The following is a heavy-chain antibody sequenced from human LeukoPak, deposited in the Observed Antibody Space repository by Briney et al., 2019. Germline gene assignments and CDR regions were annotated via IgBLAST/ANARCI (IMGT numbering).Heavy chain of an antibody. CDR2: ISSSSSTI. V-gene: IGHV3-48*04. CDR3: ARRWPAFDY. D-gene: IGHD5-24*01. Sequence: GGSLRLSCAASGFTFSSYSMNWVRQAPGKGLEWVSYISSSSSTIYYADSVKGRFTVSRDNAKNSLYLQMNSLRAEDTAVYYCARRWPAFDYWGQGTLVTVSS. J-gene: IGHJ4*02. CDR1: GFTFSSYS.